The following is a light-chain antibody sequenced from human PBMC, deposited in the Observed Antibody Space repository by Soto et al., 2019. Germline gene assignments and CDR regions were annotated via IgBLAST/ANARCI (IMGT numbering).Light chain of an antibody. V-gene: IGLV2-11*01. J-gene: IGLJ3*02. CDR2: DVS. CDR1: SSDVGAYNY. Sequence: QSALTQPRSVSGSPGQSVTISCTGTSSDVGAYNYVSWYQQHPGKAPKLIIYDVSKRPSGVPDRFSGSKSGNTASLTIPGLQADDEDDYYCCSYAGSYTLWVFGGGTKVTVL. CDR3: CSYAGSYTLWV.